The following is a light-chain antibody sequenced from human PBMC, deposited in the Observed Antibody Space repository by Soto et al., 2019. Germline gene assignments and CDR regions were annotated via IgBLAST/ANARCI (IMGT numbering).Light chain of an antibody. CDR3: ETWDSNTRV. Sequence: QSVLTQSSSASASLGSSVKLTCTLSSGHSSYIIAWHQQEPGKAPRYLMNLEGSGTYNKGSGFPDRFSGSSSGADRYLTISNLQFEDEADYYCETWDSNTRVFGGGTKLTVL. CDR1: SGHSSYI. J-gene: IGLJ3*02. CDR2: LEGSGTY. V-gene: IGLV4-60*02.